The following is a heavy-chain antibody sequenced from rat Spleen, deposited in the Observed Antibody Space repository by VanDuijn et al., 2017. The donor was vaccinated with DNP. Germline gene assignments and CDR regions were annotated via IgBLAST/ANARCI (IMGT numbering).Heavy chain of an antibody. V-gene: IGHV3-1*01. D-gene: IGHD1-7*01. CDR1: GYSITSNY. J-gene: IGHJ2*01. CDR2: ISYSGIT. Sequence: EVQLQESGPGLVKPSQSLSLTCSVTGYSITSNYWGWIRKFPGNKVEWIGHISYSGITTYNPSLRSRISITRDTSKNHFFLHLNSVNTEDTATYYCARWTRYFDYWGQGVMVTVSS. CDR3: ARWTRYFDY.